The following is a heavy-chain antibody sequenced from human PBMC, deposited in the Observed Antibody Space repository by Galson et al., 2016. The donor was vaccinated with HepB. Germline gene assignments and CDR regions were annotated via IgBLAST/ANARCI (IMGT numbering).Heavy chain of an antibody. V-gene: IGHV3-23*01. CDR3: AKSSGSYTPDYCDY. J-gene: IGHJ4*02. Sequence: SLRLSCAASGFIFSNYAMTWVRQAPGKGLEWVSSLTGSGGKTYYSDSVKGQFIISRDSSKNTVYLQMNTLRAEDTALYYCAKSSGSYTPDYCDYWGQGTRVTVSS. CDR1: GFIFSNYA. D-gene: IGHD1-26*01. CDR2: LTGSGGKT.